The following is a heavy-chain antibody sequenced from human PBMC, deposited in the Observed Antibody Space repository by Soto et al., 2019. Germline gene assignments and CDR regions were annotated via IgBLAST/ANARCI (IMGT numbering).Heavy chain of an antibody. Sequence: ASVKVSCKVSGYTLTELSMHWVRQAPGKGLEWMGGFDPEDGETIYAQKFQGRVTMTEDTSTDTAYMELSSLRSEDTAVYYCASSGGYCSGGSRYYVVLNYGMDVWAQGTSVTVSS. CDR2: FDPEDGET. CDR3: ASSGGYCSGGSRYYVVLNYGMDV. CDR1: GYTLTELS. D-gene: IGHD2-15*01. J-gene: IGHJ6*02. V-gene: IGHV1-24*01.